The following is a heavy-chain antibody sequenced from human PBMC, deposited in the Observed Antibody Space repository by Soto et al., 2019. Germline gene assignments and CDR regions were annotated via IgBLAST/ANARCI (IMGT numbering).Heavy chain of an antibody. V-gene: IGHV4-34*01. CDR2: IHHSGNT. D-gene: IGHD5-18*01. Sequence: QVQLQQWGAGLLKPSETLSLTCAVYGGSFSGYYWSWIRQPPGKGLAWIGEIHHSGNTNDNPSLKSRVTISGDTFKNEFSLKLSSVTAADTAVYYCARGGGTAPEIYYYYMGVWGKGTTVTVSS. CDR3: ARGGGTAPEIYYYYMGV. J-gene: IGHJ6*03. CDR1: GGSFSGYY.